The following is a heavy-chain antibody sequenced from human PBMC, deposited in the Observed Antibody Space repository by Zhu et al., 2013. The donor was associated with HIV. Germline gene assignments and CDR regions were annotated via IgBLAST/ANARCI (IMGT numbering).Heavy chain of an antibody. CDR1: GYTFTSYY. CDR3: ARDLTDFWSGYYYLGGFDP. V-gene: IGHV1-46*01. D-gene: IGHD3-3*01. CDR2: INPSGGST. J-gene: IGHJ5*02. Sequence: QVQLVQSGAEVKKPGASVKVSCRASGYTFTSYYMHWVRQAPGQGLEWMGIINPSGGSTSYAQKFQGRVTMTRDTSTSTVYMELSSLRSEDTAVYYCARDLTDFWSGYYYLGGFDPWGQGTLVTVSS.